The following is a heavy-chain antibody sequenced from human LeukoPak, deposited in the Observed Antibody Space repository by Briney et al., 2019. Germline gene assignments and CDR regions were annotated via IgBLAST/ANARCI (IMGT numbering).Heavy chain of an antibody. J-gene: IGHJ1*01. Sequence: ASVKVSCKASGYTFTGYYMHWVRQAPGQGLEWMGWINPNSGGTNYALKFQGRVTMTRDTSISTAYMELSRLRSDDAAVYYCARTLLDVWELLRPYFQHWGQGTLVTVSS. CDR1: GYTFTGYY. D-gene: IGHD1-26*01. V-gene: IGHV1-2*02. CDR2: INPNSGGT. CDR3: ARTLLDVWELLRPYFQH.